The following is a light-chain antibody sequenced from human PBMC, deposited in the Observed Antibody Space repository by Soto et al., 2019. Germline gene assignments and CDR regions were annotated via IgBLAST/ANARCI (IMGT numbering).Light chain of an antibody. CDR1: QSVLHSSNNKDF. J-gene: IGKJ1*01. CDR2: WAS. CDR3: QQYYDIPRT. V-gene: IGKV4-1*01. Sequence: DIVMTQSPDSLAVSLGERATINCKSSQSVLHSSNNKDFLAWYQQKPGQPPKLLISWASTRESGVPLRFSGSGSGTDFTLTISSLQAEDVAVYYCQQYYDIPRTFGQGTKVEIK.